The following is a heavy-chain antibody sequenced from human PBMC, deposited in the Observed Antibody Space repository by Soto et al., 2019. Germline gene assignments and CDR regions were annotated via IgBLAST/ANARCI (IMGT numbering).Heavy chain of an antibody. CDR1: GGSISSYY. J-gene: IGHJ6*02. D-gene: IGHD2-2*01. CDR2: IYTSGST. Sequence: QVQLQESGPGLVKPSETLSLTCTVSGGSISSYYWSWIRQPAGKGLEWIGRIYTSGSTNYNPSLTSRVTMSVDTSKNQFSLKLSSVTAADTAVYYCARDGRGIVVVPAAMTLYYGMDVWGQGTTVTVSS. V-gene: IGHV4-4*07. CDR3: ARDGRGIVVVPAAMTLYYGMDV.